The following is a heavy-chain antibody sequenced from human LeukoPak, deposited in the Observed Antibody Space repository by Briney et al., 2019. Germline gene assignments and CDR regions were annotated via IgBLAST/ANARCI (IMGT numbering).Heavy chain of an antibody. CDR1: GYTLTALS. J-gene: IGHJ5*02. CDR2: FDPEDGET. CDR3: APDLPFYSGSHAGWFDP. D-gene: IGHD1-26*01. Sequence: AASVKVSCKVSGYTLTALSMHWVRQAPGKGLEWMGGFDPEDGETIYAQKFQGRVTMTEDTSTDTAYMELSSLRSEDTAVYYCAPDLPFYSGSHAGWFDPWGQGTLVTVSS. V-gene: IGHV1-24*01.